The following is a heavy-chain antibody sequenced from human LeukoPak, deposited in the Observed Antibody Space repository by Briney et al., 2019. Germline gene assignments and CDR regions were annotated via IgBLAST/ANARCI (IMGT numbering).Heavy chain of an antibody. CDR1: GGSFSGYY. CDR2: INDSGST. D-gene: IGHD5-18*01. CDR3: ARRAGYDYGQIDH. Sequence: SETLSLTCAVYGGSFSGYYWSWIRQPPGKGLEWIGEINDSGSTNYNPSLKSRVTISVDTSNNRVSLKVDSVTAADTAVYYCARRAGYDYGQIDHWGRGTLVTVSS. V-gene: IGHV4-34*01. J-gene: IGHJ4*02.